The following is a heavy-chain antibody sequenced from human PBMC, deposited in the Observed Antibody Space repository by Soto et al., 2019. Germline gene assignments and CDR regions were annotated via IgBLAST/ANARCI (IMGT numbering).Heavy chain of an antibody. V-gene: IGHV1-2*02. CDR3: ARVMSGSYLGHGYYFDY. D-gene: IGHD1-26*01. CDR2: IDPNSGGT. Sequence: ASVKVSCKASGYIFTGYYMHWVRQAPGQGLEWMGWIDPNSGGTDYAQKFQGRVTMTRGTSISTAYMELSRLRVDDTAVYYCARVMSGSYLGHGYYFDYWGQGALVTVSS. CDR1: GYIFTGYY. J-gene: IGHJ4*02.